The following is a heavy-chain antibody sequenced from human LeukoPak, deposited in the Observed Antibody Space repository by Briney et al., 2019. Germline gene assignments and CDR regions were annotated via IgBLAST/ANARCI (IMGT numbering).Heavy chain of an antibody. D-gene: IGHD2-15*01. Sequence: GASVKVSCKASGGTFSSYAISWVRQAPGQGLEWMGGIIPIFGTANYAQKFQGRVTITTDESTSTAYMELSSLRSEDTAVYYCARGRDCSGGSCYHALLDYWGQRTLVTVSS. J-gene: IGHJ4*02. V-gene: IGHV1-69*05. CDR1: GGTFSSYA. CDR2: IIPIFGTA. CDR3: ARGRDCSGGSCYHALLDY.